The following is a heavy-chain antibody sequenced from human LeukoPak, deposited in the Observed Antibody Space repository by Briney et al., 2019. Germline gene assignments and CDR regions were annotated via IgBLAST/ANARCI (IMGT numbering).Heavy chain of an antibody. J-gene: IGHJ5*02. V-gene: IGHV3-23*01. Sequence: QPGGSLRLSCAASGFTFSSYEMNWVRQAPGKGLEWVSAISGSGGSTYYADSVKGRFTISRDNSKNTLYLQMNSLRAEDTAVYYCAKDALSYYDILTGYTMKEGFSWFDPWGQGTLVTVSS. D-gene: IGHD3-9*01. CDR3: AKDALSYYDILTGYTMKEGFSWFDP. CDR2: ISGSGGST. CDR1: GFTFSSYE.